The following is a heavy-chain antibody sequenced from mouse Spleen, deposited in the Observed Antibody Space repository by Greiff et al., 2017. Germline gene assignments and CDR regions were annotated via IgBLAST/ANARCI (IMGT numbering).Heavy chain of an antibody. Sequence: VQLQQSGPELVKPGASVKISCKASGYTFTDYYINWVKQRPGQGLEWIGWIFPGSGSTYYNEKFKGKATLTVDKSSSTAYMLLSSLNSEDSAVYFCARTHYYGSSFYFDYWGQGTTLTVSS. CDR1: GYTFTDYY. J-gene: IGHJ2*01. CDR2: IFPGSGST. V-gene: IGHV1-75*01. D-gene: IGHD1-1*01. CDR3: ARTHYYGSSFYFDY.